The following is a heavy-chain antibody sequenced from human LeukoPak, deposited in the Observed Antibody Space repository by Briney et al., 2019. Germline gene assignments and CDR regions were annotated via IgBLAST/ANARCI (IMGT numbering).Heavy chain of an antibody. CDR2: INPSGGST. D-gene: IGHD2-15*01. CDR1: GYTFISYY. Sequence: ASVKVSCKASGYTFISYYMHWVRQAPGQGLDWMGIINPSGGSTSYAQKFQGRVTVTRDTSTSTVYMELSSLRSEDTAVYYCVRDRGKCSGGSCYPGAYWGQGTRVTVSS. J-gene: IGHJ4*02. V-gene: IGHV1-46*01. CDR3: VRDRGKCSGGSCYPGAY.